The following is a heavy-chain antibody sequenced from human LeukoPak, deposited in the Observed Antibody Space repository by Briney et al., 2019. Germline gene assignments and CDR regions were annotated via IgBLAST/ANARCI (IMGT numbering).Heavy chain of an antibody. V-gene: IGHV5-10-1*01. CDR1: GYSFTSYW. J-gene: IGHJ4*02. CDR3: ARRYGSGSSIDY. D-gene: IGHD3-10*01. Sequence: ESLKISCKDSGYSFTSYWISWVRQMPGKGLEWMGRIDPSDSYTNYSPSFRGHVTISADKSISTAYLQWSSLKASDTAMYYCARRYGSGSSIDYWGQGTLVTVSS. CDR2: IDPSDSYT.